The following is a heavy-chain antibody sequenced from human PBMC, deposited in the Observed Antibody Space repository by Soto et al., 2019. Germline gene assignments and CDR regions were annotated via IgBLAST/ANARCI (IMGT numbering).Heavy chain of an antibody. V-gene: IGHV1-46*01. CDR1: GYTFTTYY. D-gene: IGHD2-15*01. J-gene: IGHJ4*02. CDR2: INPNGGST. CDR3: ARAGYCSGGTCFHGNCDY. Sequence: QVQLVQSGAEVKRPGASVKVSCKASGYTFTTYYMHWVRQAPGQGLEWLGIINPNGGSTTYAQKFQGRVTMTRDTSTSTLYLELSSLRSEDTAVYYCARAGYCSGGTCFHGNCDYWGQGTLVTVSA.